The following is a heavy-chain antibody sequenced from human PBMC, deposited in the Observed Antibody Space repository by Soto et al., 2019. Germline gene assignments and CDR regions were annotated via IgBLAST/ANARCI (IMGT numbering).Heavy chain of an antibody. CDR1: GDSVSSTTTA. Sequence: TLSLTCAISGDSVSSTTTAWNWIRQSPSRGLEWLGRTFFRSKWYNDYAESVKGRIIINPDTSKNQFSLQLSSVTPEDTGVYYCARAGITIFGLVHHFDYWGQGTLVTVYS. V-gene: IGHV6-1*01. CDR3: ARAGITIFGLVHHFDY. D-gene: IGHD3-3*01. J-gene: IGHJ4*02. CDR2: TFFRSKWYN.